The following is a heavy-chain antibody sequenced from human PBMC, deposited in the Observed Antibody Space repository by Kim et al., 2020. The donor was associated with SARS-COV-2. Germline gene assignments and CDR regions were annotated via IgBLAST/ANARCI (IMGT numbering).Heavy chain of an antibody. CDR1: GGSISSGGYY. CDR2: IYYSGST. V-gene: IGHV4-31*03. D-gene: IGHD3-22*01. J-gene: IGHJ4*02. Sequence: SETLSLTCTVSGGSISSGGYYWSWIRQHPGKGLEWIGYIYYSGSTYYNPSLKSRVTISVDTSKNQFSLKLSSVTAADTAVYYCARYYYDSSGYYFDYWGQGTLVTVSS. CDR3: ARYYYDSSGYYFDY.